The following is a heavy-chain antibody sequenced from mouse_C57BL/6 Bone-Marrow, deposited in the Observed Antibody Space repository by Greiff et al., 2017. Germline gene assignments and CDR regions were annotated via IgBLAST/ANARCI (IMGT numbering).Heavy chain of an antibody. CDR3: ARTYFYYYGSRGAMDY. V-gene: IGHV1-7*01. D-gene: IGHD1-1*01. CDR1: GYTFTSYW. J-gene: IGHJ4*01. Sequence: VQRVESGAELAKPGASVKLSCKASGYTFTSYWMHWVKQRPGQGLEWIGYINPSSGYTKYNQKFKEKATLTADKSSSTAYMPLSSLTYEDSAVYYCARTYFYYYGSRGAMDYWGQGTSVTVSS. CDR2: INPSSGYT.